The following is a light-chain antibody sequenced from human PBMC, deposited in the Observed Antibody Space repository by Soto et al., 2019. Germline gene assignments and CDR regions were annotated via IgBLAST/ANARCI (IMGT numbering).Light chain of an antibody. CDR3: QQYKKGPPT. J-gene: IGKJ1*01. CDR2: GXS. V-gene: IGKV3-15*01. Sequence: TQSPATLAVSSGERATLSXRASQNSNNNFAWYQQNPVXAPRXXXAGXSNRATGSPARLSGSGSGTEFTLTISSLQSEYYAVYYFQQYKKGPPTFGQGTKVDIK. CDR1: QNSNNN.